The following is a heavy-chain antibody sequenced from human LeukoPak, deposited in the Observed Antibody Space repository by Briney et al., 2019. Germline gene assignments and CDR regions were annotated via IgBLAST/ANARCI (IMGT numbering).Heavy chain of an antibody. Sequence: GESLQISCKGSGYSFTSYWIGWVRQMPGKGLEWMGIIYPDDSDTRYSPSFQGQVTISADKSISTAYLQWSSLKASDTAMYYCARRLRDCSSTRCDGGAFDIWGQGTMVTVSS. J-gene: IGHJ3*02. V-gene: IGHV5-51*01. D-gene: IGHD2-2*01. CDR3: ARRLRDCSSTRCDGGAFDI. CDR1: GYSFTSYW. CDR2: IYPDDSDT.